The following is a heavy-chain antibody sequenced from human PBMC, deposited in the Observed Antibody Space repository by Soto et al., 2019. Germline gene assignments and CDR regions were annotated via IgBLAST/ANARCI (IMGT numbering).Heavy chain of an antibody. Sequence: ASVKVSCKASAGTLSSNAISWVRQAPGQGLEWMGGIMPIFGTAKYAQKFHDRVTTTAVEFSSTAYMEMSSLRSGDTAVYFRARTCYSLEGYCYSTWG. CDR1: AGTLSSNA. J-gene: IGHJ5*01. D-gene: IGHD2-21*02. V-gene: IGHV1-69*13. CDR2: IMPIFGTA. CDR3: ARTCYSLEGYCYST.